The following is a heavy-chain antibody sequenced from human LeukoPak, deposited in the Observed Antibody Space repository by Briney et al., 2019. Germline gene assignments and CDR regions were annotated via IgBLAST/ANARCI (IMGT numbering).Heavy chain of an antibody. J-gene: IGHJ5*02. CDR1: GYTFTTYY. Sequence: GASVKVSCKASGYTFTTYYMHWVRQAPGQGLKWMGIINPSGDSTTYAQKFQGRVTMTRDTSTRTVYMELSSLRSDDTAVYYCARENDYGNNWFDPWGQGTLVTVSS. V-gene: IGHV1-46*01. CDR2: INPSGDST. CDR3: ARENDYGNNWFDP. D-gene: IGHD4-17*01.